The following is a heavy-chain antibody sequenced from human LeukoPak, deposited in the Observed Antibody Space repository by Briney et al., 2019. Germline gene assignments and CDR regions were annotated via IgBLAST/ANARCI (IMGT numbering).Heavy chain of an antibody. CDR2: TNPNTGDT. Sequence: ASVKVSCKGSGYTFIDYFMYWVRQAPGQGLEWMGWTNPNTGDTKYAQTFQGRVTMTRDTSINTAHMELSGLRSDDTAVYYCARALPVDAAMARFYYYYGLDVWGQGTTVTVSS. V-gene: IGHV1-2*02. J-gene: IGHJ6*02. CDR1: GYTFIDYF. CDR3: ARALPVDAAMARFYYYYGLDV. D-gene: IGHD5-18*01.